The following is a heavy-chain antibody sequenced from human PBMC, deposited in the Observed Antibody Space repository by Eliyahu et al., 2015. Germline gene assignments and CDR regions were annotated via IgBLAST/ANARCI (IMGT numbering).Heavy chain of an antibody. CDR3: ARAWRAYNYMDV. V-gene: IGHV7-4-1*02. Sequence: QVQLVQSGSELKKPGASVTVSCKASGYTFTSYGINWVRQAPGQGLEWMGWINTHPGSPTYAQGFTGRFVFSLDTSVSTAYLQITSLKAEDTAVYYCARAWRAYNYMDVWGKGTTVTVSS. D-gene: IGHD3-3*01. CDR1: GYTFTSYG. J-gene: IGHJ6*03. CDR2: INTHPGSP.